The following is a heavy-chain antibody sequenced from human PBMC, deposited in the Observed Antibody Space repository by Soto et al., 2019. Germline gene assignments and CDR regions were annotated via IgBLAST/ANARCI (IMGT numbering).Heavy chain of an antibody. D-gene: IGHD6-19*01. CDR1: GGSISSNGHC. J-gene: IGHJ4*02. CDR2: IYYTGNT. Sequence: SETLSLTCTVSGGSISSNGHCWTWIRQHPGKGLEWIAYIYYTGNTYYNPSLKSRLSISVDTSKNQFSLKLRSVTAADTAVYYCAREQWGFDSWGQGTLVTVSS. CDR3: AREQWGFDS. V-gene: IGHV4-31*03.